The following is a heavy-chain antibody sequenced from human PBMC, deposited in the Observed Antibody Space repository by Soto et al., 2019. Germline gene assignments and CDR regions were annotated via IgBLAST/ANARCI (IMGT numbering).Heavy chain of an antibody. CDR3: ATVPWDYYDRSGYYINWYCDL. D-gene: IGHD3-22*01. CDR1: GGTFSSYA. V-gene: IGHV1-69*06. CDR2: IIPIFGTA. J-gene: IGHJ2*01. Sequence: QVQLVQSGAEVKKPGSSVKVSCKASGGTFSSYAISWVRQAPGQGLEWMGGIIPIFGTANYAQKFQGRVTITADKSTSTAYMELSSLRSEDTAVYCCATVPWDYYDRSGYYINWYCDLWGRGTLVTVSS.